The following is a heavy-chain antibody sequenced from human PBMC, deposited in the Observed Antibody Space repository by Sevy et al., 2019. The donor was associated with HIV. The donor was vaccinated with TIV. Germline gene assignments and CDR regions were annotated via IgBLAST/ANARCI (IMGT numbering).Heavy chain of an antibody. Sequence: GGSLRLSCAASGFTFSGSAMHWVRQASGKGLEWVGRIRSKANSYATAYAASVKGRFTISRDDSKNKAYLQMNSLKAKDTAVYYCTRQKDIVVVPAAMQYYYYYYMDVWGKGTTVTVSS. CDR1: GFTFSGSA. D-gene: IGHD2-2*01. V-gene: IGHV3-73*01. CDR3: TRQKDIVVVPAAMQYYYYYYMDV. CDR2: IRSKANSYAT. J-gene: IGHJ6*03.